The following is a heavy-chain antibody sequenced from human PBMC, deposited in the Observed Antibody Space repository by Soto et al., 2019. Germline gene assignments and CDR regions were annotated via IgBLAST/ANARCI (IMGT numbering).Heavy chain of an antibody. CDR1: GYTFTSYA. CDR2: INAGNGNT. CDR3: ARDGSGGYCSSTSCPPPGP. J-gene: IGHJ5*02. V-gene: IGHV1-3*01. Sequence: ASVKVSCKASGYTFTSYAMHWARQAPGQRLEWMGWINAGNGNTKYSQKFQGRVTITRDTSASTAYMELSSLRSEDTAVYYCARDGSGGYCSSTSCPPPGPWGQGTLVTVSS. D-gene: IGHD2-2*01.